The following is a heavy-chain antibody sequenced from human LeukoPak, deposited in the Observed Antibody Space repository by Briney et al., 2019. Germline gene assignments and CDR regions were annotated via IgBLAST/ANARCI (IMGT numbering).Heavy chain of an antibody. D-gene: IGHD3-10*01. Sequence: SETLSLTCAVSGYSISSGYYWGWLRQPPGKGLEWIASIYHTGTTYYNPSLKSPVTISLDTSKNQFSLKLSSVTAADTAVYYCGRDLGGSGSYYYEWGQGTLVTVSS. CDR2: IYHTGTT. J-gene: IGHJ4*02. CDR3: GRDLGGSGSYYYE. V-gene: IGHV4-38-2*02. CDR1: GYSISSGYY.